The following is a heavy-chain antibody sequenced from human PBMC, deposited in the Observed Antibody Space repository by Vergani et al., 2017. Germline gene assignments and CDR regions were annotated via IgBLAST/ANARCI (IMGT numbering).Heavy chain of an antibody. Sequence: QLQESGPGLVKPSATLSLTCSVSGASISSYYWSWIRQPPGKGLEWIGYIYYSGSTNYNPSLKSRVTISVDTSKNQFSLKLSSVTAADTAVYYCARAGGSIAARVFDYWGQGTLVTVSS. CDR3: ARAGGSIAARVFDY. CDR2: IYYSGST. D-gene: IGHD6-6*01. CDR1: GASISSYY. J-gene: IGHJ4*02. V-gene: IGHV4-59*01.